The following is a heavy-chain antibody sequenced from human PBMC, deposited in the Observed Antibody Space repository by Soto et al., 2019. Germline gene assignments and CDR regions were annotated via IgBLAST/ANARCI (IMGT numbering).Heavy chain of an antibody. CDR2: VNHSGEA. V-gene: IGHV4-34*01. CDR1: GGSFRNYY. J-gene: IGHJ5*02. CDR3: KRAERFPRSWFDP. Sequence: PSETLSLTCGVYGGSFRNYYWIWVRQPPGKGLEWIGEVNHSGEATYNPSLQSRVTISLDTSNNHFSLKMTSMTAADTPMYSCKRAERFPRSWFDPGGQGSQVTVSS. D-gene: IGHD3-10*01.